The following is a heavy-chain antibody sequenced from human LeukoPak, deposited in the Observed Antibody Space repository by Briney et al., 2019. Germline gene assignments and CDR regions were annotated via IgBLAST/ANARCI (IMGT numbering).Heavy chain of an antibody. CDR3: QIYYDSSGYNPDY. V-gene: IGHV4-39*07. J-gene: IGHJ4*02. CDR2: INHSGST. Sequence: SETLSLTCTVSGGSISSSSYYWSWIRQPPGKGLEWIGEINHSGSTNYNPSLKSRVTISVDTSKNQFSLKLSSVTAADTAVYYCQIYYDSSGYNPDYWGQGTLVTVSS. CDR1: GGSISSSSYY. D-gene: IGHD3-22*01.